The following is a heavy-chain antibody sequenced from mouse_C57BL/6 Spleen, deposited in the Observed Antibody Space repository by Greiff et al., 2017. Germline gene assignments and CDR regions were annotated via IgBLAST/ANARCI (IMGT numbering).Heavy chain of an antibody. Sequence: QVQLQQSGPELVKPGASVKISCKASGYAFSSSWMNWVKQRPGKGLEWIGRIYPGDGDTNYNGKFKGKATLTADKSSSTAYMQLSSLTSEDSAVYFCASYYYGSNVFAYWGQGTLVTVSA. V-gene: IGHV1-82*01. J-gene: IGHJ3*01. CDR3: ASYYYGSNVFAY. CDR1: GYAFSSSW. CDR2: IYPGDGDT. D-gene: IGHD1-1*01.